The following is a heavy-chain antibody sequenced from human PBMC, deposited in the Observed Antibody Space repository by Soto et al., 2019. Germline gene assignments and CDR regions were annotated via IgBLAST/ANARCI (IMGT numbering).Heavy chain of an antibody. Sequence: GGSLRLSCAASGFTFSSYAMHWVRQAPGKGLEWVAVISYDGSNKYYADSVKGRFTISRDNSKNTLYLQMNSLRAEDTAVYYCARDSYQLLPYYGMDVWGQGTTVTVSS. CDR3: ARDSYQLLPYYGMDV. V-gene: IGHV3-30-3*01. CDR2: ISYDGSNK. D-gene: IGHD2-2*01. CDR1: GFTFSSYA. J-gene: IGHJ6*02.